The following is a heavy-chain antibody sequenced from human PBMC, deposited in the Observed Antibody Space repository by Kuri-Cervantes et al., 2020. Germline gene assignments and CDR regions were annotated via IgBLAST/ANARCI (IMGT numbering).Heavy chain of an antibody. V-gene: IGHV1-24*01. CDR3: ARGRGYSGRYFDY. CDR2: FDPEDGET. CDR1: GYTLTELS. D-gene: IGHD5-12*01. J-gene: IGHJ4*02. Sequence: ASVKVSCKVSGYTLTELSMHWVRQAPGKGLEWMGGFDPEDGETIYAQKFQGRVTITRGTSASTAYMELSSLRSEDTAVYYCARGRGYSGRYFDYWGQGTLVTVSS.